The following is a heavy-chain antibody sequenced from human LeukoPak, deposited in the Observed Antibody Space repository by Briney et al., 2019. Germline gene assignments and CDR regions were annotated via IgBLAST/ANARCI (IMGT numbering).Heavy chain of an antibody. CDR3: ASPRYSGSYYGFDY. D-gene: IGHD1-26*01. Sequence: GGSLRLSCAASGFTVSSNYMSWVRQAPGKGLEWVSVIYSGGSTYYADSVKGRFTISRNNSKNTLYLQMNSLRADDTAVYYCASPRYSGSYYGFDYWGQGTLVTVSS. J-gene: IGHJ4*02. CDR1: GFTVSSNY. CDR2: IYSGGST. V-gene: IGHV3-53*01.